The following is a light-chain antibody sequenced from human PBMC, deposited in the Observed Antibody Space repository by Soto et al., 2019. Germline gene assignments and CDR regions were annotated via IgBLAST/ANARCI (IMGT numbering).Light chain of an antibody. Sequence: DIQMTQSPSTLSASVGDRVTITCGASQSINSWLAWYQQKPGKAPKLLIYKASNLESGVPSRFSGSRSGTDFTLTISSLQPDDFATYYCQQYSSYSWTFGQGTKVDIK. CDR2: KAS. CDR3: QQYSSYSWT. J-gene: IGKJ1*01. CDR1: QSINSW. V-gene: IGKV1-5*03.